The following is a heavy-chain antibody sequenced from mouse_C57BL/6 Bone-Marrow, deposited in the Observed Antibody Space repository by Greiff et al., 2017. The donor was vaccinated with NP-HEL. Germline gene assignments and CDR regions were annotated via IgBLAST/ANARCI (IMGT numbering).Heavy chain of an antibody. CDR2: INPSNGGT. CDR3: ARWGITTVVAPFDY. Sequence: QGEREQKGTELVKPGASVKLSCKASGYTFTSYWMHWVKQRPGQGLEWIGNINPSNGGTNYNEKFKSKATLTVDKSSSTAYMQLSSLTSEDSAVYYSARWGITTVVAPFDYWGQGTTLTVSS. D-gene: IGHD1-1*01. CDR1: GYTFTSYW. V-gene: IGHV1-53*01. J-gene: IGHJ2*01.